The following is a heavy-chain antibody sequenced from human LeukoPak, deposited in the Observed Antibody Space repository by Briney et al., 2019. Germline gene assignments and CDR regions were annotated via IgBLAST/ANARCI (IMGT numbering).Heavy chain of an antibody. CDR2: IYYSGST. CDR3: ARAWYCSGGSCYWFDX. J-gene: IGHJ5*02. Sequence: SETLSLTCTVSGGSISSSSYYWGWIRQPPGKGLEWIGSIYYSGSTYYNPSLKSRVTISVDTSKNQFSLKLSSVTAADTAVYYCARAWYCSGGSCYWFDXXGQGTLVTVSS. D-gene: IGHD2-15*01. V-gene: IGHV4-39*07. CDR1: GGSISSSSYY.